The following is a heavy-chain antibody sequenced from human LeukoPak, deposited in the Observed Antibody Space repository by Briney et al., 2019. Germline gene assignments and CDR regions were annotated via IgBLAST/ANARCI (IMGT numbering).Heavy chain of an antibody. Sequence: GASVKVSCKASGYTFTGYYMHWVRQAPGQGLEWMGWINPNSGGTNYAQKFQGRVTMTRDMSTSTVYMELGSLRSEDTAVYYCARGRGSSLENNWFDPWGQGTLVTVSS. CDR2: INPNSGGT. V-gene: IGHV1-2*02. J-gene: IGHJ5*02. CDR3: ARGRGSSLENNWFDP. CDR1: GYTFTGYY. D-gene: IGHD6-13*01.